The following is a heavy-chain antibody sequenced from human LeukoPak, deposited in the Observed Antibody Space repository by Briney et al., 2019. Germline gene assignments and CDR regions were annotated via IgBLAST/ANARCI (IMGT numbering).Heavy chain of an antibody. J-gene: IGHJ4*02. CDR2: IYSGGST. Sequence: GGSLRLSCAASGFTVSSNYMSWVRQAPGKGLEWVSVIYSGGSTYYADSVKGRFTISRDNSKNTLYLQMNSLRAEDTAVYYCARSPPFRQQLVTPTYYFDYWGQGTLVTISS. V-gene: IGHV3-66*01. CDR1: GFTVSSNY. D-gene: IGHD6-13*01. CDR3: ARSPPFRQQLVTPTYYFDY.